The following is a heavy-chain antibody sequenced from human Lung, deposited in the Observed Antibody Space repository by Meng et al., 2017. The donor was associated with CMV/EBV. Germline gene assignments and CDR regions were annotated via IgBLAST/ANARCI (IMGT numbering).Heavy chain of an antibody. D-gene: IGHD2-15*01. CDR1: GFTFSSYA. J-gene: IGHJ4*02. CDR3: AHGGGDC. Sequence: QVQLGGSGGGLFQPGRSLRLSCAASGFTFSSYAMHWVRQAPGKGLEWVAVISYDGSNKYYADSVKGRFTISRDNSKNTLYLQMNSLRAEDTAVYYCAHGGGDCWGQGTLVTVSS. CDR2: ISYDGSNK. V-gene: IGHV3-30-3*01.